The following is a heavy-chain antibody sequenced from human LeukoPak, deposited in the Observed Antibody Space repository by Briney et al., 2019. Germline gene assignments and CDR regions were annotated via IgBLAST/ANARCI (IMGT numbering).Heavy chain of an antibody. V-gene: IGHV3-66*04. D-gene: IGHD3-10*01. Sequence: PGGSLRLSCAASGFTVSNNYMSGVRQARGKGLEGVSVIYSGGSTYYAESVKGRFTISRDNFKNTLYLQMNSLRGEDTAVYYCARHGSGSELFDYWGQGTLVTVSS. J-gene: IGHJ4*02. CDR3: ARHGSGSELFDY. CDR2: IYSGGST. CDR1: GFTVSNNY.